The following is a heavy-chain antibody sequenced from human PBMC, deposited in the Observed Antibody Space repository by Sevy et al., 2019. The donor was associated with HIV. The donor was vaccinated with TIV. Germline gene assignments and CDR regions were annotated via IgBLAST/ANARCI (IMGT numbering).Heavy chain of an antibody. D-gene: IGHD3-22*01. CDR2: IYPGDSDT. J-gene: IGHJ1*01. CDR3: ARNYYDSSGYYPEYFQH. CDR1: GYSFTSYW. Sequence: GESLKISCKGSGYSFTSYWIGWVRQMPGKGLEWMGIIYPGDSDTRYSPSFQGQVTISADKSISTAYLQWSSLKASDTGMYYCARNYYDSSGYYPEYFQHWGQGTLVTVSS. V-gene: IGHV5-51*01.